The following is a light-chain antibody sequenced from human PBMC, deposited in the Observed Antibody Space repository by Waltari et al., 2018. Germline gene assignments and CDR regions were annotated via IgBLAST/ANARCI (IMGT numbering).Light chain of an antibody. J-gene: IGKJ2*01. CDR3: QLYNSYVMYT. Sequence: DIQMSQSPSTLSASVGDRVTIPCRASQRISTWLAWYQQKPGKAPKLLISRASTLESGVPSRFAGSGSGTEFTITISSLQPDDFGTYYCQLYNSYVMYTFGQGTKLDIK. CDR2: RAS. CDR1: QRISTW. V-gene: IGKV1-5*03.